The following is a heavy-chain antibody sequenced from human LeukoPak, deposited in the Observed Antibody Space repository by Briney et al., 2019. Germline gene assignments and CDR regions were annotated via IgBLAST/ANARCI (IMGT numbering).Heavy chain of an antibody. CDR3: ARIAFEAFDI. Sequence: GESLKISCKGSGYSFTSYWIGWVRQMLGKGLAWMGILYPGDSDARYSPFFQGQVTISPDKTTSTAYLQWTTHKTSYTPRYNCARIAFEAFDIWGEGTMVTVSS. V-gene: IGHV5-51*01. CDR1: GYSFTSYW. CDR2: LYPGDSDA. J-gene: IGHJ3*02.